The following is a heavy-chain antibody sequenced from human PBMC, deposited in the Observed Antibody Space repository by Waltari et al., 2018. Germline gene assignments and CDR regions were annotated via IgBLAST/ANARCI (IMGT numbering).Heavy chain of an antibody. CDR3: ARDLDYYDSSGFLHNWFDP. CDR2: IYTSGST. D-gene: IGHD3-22*01. CDR1: GRSISSYY. Sequence: QVPLQESGPGLVKPSETLSLTCTVSGRSISSYYWSCIRQPAGKGLEWIGRIYTSGSTNYNPSLKSRVTMSVDTSKNQFSLKLSSVTAADTAVYYCARDLDYYDSSGFLHNWFDPWGQGTLVTVSS. J-gene: IGHJ5*02. V-gene: IGHV4-4*07.